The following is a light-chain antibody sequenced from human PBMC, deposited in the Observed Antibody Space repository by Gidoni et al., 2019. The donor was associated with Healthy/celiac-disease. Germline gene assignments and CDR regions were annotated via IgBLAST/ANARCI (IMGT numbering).Light chain of an antibody. Sequence: QLVLTQSPSSSASLGASVKLTCTLSSWHSSYAIAWHQQPPEKGPRYLMKLNSDGSHNKGDGITDRFSGSSSGAERYLTISNLQSEDEADYYCQTWGTGTVVFGGGTKLTVL. CDR2: LNSDGSH. CDR3: QTWGTGTVV. J-gene: IGLJ2*01. CDR1: SWHSSYA. V-gene: IGLV4-69*01.